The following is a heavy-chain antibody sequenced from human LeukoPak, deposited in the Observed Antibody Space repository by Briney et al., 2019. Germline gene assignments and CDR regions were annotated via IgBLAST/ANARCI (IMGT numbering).Heavy chain of an antibody. V-gene: IGHV4-34*12. CDR3: ARKLLTVWALSVTVGYFDY. Sequence: SETLSLTCAVYGLPFCGYHWLWTPAPPGKGGVGRVDIIYGGRNNQHPPHERRVIISVDTSKNQFSLKLSSVTAADTAVYYCARKLLTVWALSVTVGYFDYWGQGTLVTVSS. CDR1: GLPFCGYH. J-gene: IGHJ4*02. CDR2: IIYGGRN. D-gene: IGHD1-14*01.